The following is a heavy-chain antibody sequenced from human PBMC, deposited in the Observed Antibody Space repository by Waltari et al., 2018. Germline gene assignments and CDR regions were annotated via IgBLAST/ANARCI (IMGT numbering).Heavy chain of an antibody. V-gene: IGHV3-7*01. Sequence: EVQLVESGGGLVQPGGSLGLSCAASGFILRGYWMGWVSQAPGKGLEWVANIKRDASQKYYVDSVKGRFTISRDNAKKSLYLQMNSLRDEDTAVYYCAGTWGLGSGWFEYFHHWGQGTLVTVSS. J-gene: IGHJ1*01. CDR3: AGTWGLGSGWFEYFHH. CDR2: IKRDASQK. D-gene: IGHD6-19*01. CDR1: GFILRGYW.